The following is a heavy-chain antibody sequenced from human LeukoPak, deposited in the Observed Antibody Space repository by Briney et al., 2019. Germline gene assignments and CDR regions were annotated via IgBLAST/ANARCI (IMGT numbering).Heavy chain of an antibody. CDR2: IKQDGSEK. CDR3: AKSRSVADGFDV. J-gene: IGHJ3*01. D-gene: IGHD6-19*01. V-gene: IGHV3-7*01. CDR1: GFTFGSYW. Sequence: GGSLRLSCAASGFTFGSYWMSWVRQAPGKGLEWVANIKQDGSEKYYVDSVKGRFTISRDNAKNSLYLQMNSLRAEDTAVYYCAKSRSVADGFDVWGHGAMVTVSS.